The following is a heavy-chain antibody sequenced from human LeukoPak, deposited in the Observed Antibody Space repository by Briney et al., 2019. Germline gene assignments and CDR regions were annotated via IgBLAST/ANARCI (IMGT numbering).Heavy chain of an antibody. CDR2: ISGRGDGT. D-gene: IGHD6-6*01. V-gene: IGHV3-23*01. Sequence: GGSLRLSCAASRFTFSNYAMSWVRQAPGKGLEWVSLISGRGDGTYYADSVKGRFTISRDNSKNTLYLQMNSLRAEDTAVYYCAKDQGEYSSSLPISNWFDPWGQGTLVTVSS. CDR3: AKDQGEYSSSLPISNWFDP. CDR1: RFTFSNYA. J-gene: IGHJ5*02.